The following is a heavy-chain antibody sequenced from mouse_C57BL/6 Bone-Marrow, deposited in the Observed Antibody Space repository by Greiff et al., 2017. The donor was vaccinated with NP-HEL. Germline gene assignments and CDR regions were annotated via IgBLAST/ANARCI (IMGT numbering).Heavy chain of an antibody. CDR2: IDPETGGT. D-gene: IGHD2-1*01. V-gene: IGHV1-15*01. CDR1: GYTFTDYE. CDR3: TKGIYYGNFYWYFDV. J-gene: IGHJ1*03. Sequence: VQLKESGAELVRPGASVTLSCKASGYTFTDYEMHWVKQTPVHGLEWIGAIDPETGGTAYNQKFKGKAILTADKSSSTAYMELRSLTSEDSAVYYCTKGIYYGNFYWYFDVWGTGTTVTVSS.